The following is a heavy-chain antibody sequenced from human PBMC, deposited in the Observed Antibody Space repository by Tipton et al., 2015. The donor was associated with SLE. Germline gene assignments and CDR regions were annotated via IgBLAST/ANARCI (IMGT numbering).Heavy chain of an antibody. V-gene: IGHV3-66*01. CDR3: ASGGSGWGFDP. J-gene: IGHJ5*02. CDR1: GFTVSSNY. CDR2: IYSGDST. D-gene: IGHD6-19*01. Sequence: SLRLSCAASGFTVSSNYMSWVRQATGKGLEWVSLIYSGDSTCYADSVKGRFTISRDNSKNSLYLQMNSLRAEDTAVYYCASGGSGWGFDPWGQGTLVTVSS.